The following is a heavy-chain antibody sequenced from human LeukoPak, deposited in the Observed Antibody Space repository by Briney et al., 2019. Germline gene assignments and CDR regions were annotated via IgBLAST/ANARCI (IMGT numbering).Heavy chain of an antibody. J-gene: IGHJ4*02. D-gene: IGHD3-16*02. CDR1: GYTFTGYY. CDR2: INPNSGGT. V-gene: IGHV1-2*02. Sequence: GASVKVSCKASGYTFTGYYIHWVRQAPGQGLEWMGWINPNSGGTNYAQKFQGRVTMTRDTSISTAYMEPSRLRSDDTAVYYCARAYDYVWGSYRPYYFDYWGQGTLVTVSS. CDR3: ARAYDYVWGSYRPYYFDY.